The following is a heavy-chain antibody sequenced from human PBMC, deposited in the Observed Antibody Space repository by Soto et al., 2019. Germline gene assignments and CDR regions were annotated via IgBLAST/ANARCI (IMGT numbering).Heavy chain of an antibody. J-gene: IGHJ4*02. V-gene: IGHV4-39*01. CDR2: IYYSGST. Sequence: SETLSLTCTVSGGSISSSSYYWGWIRQPPGKGLEWIGSIYYSGSTYYNPSLKSRVTISVDTSKNQFSLKLSSVTAADTAVYYCARWGYCSGGSCYYFDYWGQGTLVTVSS. CDR1: GGSISSSSYY. D-gene: IGHD2-15*01. CDR3: ARWGYCSGGSCYYFDY.